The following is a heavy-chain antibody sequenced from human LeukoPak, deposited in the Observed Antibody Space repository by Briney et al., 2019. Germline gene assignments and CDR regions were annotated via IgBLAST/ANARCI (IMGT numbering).Heavy chain of an antibody. CDR3: AKSVSSSSWYYYYYYMDV. D-gene: IGHD6-13*01. CDR2: ISSSGSTI. V-gene: IGHV3-11*01. J-gene: IGHJ6*03. CDR1: GFTFSDYY. Sequence: PGGSLRLSCAASGFTFSDYYMSWIRQAPGKGLEWVSYISSSGSTIYYADSVKGRFTISRDNSKNTLYLQMNSLRAEDTAVYYCAKSVSSSSWYYYYYYMDVWGKGTTVTVSS.